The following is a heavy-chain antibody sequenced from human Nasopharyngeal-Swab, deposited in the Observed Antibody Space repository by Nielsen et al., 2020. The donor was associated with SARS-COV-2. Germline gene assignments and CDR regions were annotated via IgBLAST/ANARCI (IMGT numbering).Heavy chain of an antibody. CDR1: GFTFSSYS. CDR3: ARDTYSNYASYYYYMDV. D-gene: IGHD4-11*01. V-gene: IGHV3-21*01. Sequence: GGSRRLSCAASGFTFSSYSMNWVRQAPGKGLEWVSSISSSSSYIYYADSVKGRFTISRDNAKNSLYLQMNSLRAEDTAVYYCARDTYSNYASYYYYMDVWGKGTTVTVSS. CDR2: ISSSSSYI. J-gene: IGHJ6*03.